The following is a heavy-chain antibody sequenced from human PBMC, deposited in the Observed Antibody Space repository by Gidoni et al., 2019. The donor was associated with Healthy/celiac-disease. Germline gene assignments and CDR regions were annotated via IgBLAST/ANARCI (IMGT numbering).Heavy chain of an antibody. CDR3: AHRGTNDYYYYGMDV. J-gene: IGHJ6*02. CDR1: GFSLSTSGVG. V-gene: IGHV2-5*01. Sequence: QITLKESGPTLVKPTQTLTLTCTFSGFSLSTSGVGVGWIRQPPGKALEWLALIYWNDDKRYSPSLKSRLTITKDTSKNQVVLTMTNMDPVDTATYYCAHRGTNDYYYYGMDVWGQGTTVTVSS. CDR2: IYWNDDK. D-gene: IGHD2-2*01.